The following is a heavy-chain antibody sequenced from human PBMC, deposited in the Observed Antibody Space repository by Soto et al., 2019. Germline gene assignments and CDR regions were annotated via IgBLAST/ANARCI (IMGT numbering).Heavy chain of an antibody. J-gene: IGHJ4*02. Sequence: QVHLVQSGAEVKKPGASVKVSCKASGYTFTSYGITCLRQAPGQGLEWMGWISAHNGNTDYAQKLQGRVIVTRDTSTSTAYMELRSLRSDDTAVYYCERGRYGDYWGQGALVTVSS. CDR3: ERGRYGDY. CDR2: ISAHNGNT. D-gene: IGHD1-1*01. V-gene: IGHV1-18*01. CDR1: GYTFTSYG.